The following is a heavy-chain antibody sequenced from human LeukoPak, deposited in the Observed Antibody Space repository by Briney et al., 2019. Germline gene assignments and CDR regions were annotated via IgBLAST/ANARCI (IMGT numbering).Heavy chain of an antibody. Sequence: TSETLSLTCNVSGVSISSSSYYWGWIRQPPGKGLEWIGSIYSSGSTYYNSSLKSRVTISVDTSKNQFSLKLSSVTAADTAVYYCARRSPKRYSGYVSPFDPWGQGTLVTVSS. CDR3: ARRSPKRYSGYVSPFDP. D-gene: IGHD5-12*01. J-gene: IGHJ5*02. V-gene: IGHV4-39*07. CDR2: IYSSGST. CDR1: GVSISSSSYY.